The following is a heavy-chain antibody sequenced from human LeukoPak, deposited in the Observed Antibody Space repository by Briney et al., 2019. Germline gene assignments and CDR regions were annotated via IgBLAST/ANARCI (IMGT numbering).Heavy chain of an antibody. D-gene: IGHD3-10*01. CDR2: ISGSGGST. CDR3: ARAQTYYGSGSYLY. J-gene: IGHJ4*02. Sequence: GGSLRLPCAASGFTFTRYAMRWVRQAPGKGLEWVSAISGSGGSTSYADSVKGRFTISRDNSKNTLYLQMNSLRAEDTAVYYCARAQTYYGSGSYLYWGQGTLVTVSS. CDR1: GFTFTRYA. V-gene: IGHV3-23*01.